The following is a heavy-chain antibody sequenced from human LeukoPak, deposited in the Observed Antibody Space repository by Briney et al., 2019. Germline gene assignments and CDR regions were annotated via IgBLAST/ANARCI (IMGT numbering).Heavy chain of an antibody. Sequence: PGGSLRLSCAASGFTFDNFAMHWVRQAPGKGLEWVSGITWISRVKTYTPSVKGRFTISRDNAKNSLYLQMNSLRAEDTAVYYCARDSRYGYSNDYWGQGTLVTVSS. D-gene: IGHD5-18*01. CDR3: ARDSRYGYSNDY. CDR1: GFTFDNFA. V-gene: IGHV3-9*01. CDR2: ITWISRVK. J-gene: IGHJ4*02.